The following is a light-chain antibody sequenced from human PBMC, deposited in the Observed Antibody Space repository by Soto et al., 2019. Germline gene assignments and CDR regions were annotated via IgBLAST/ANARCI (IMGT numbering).Light chain of an antibody. V-gene: IGLV1-44*01. CDR3: ATWSDSLKGWV. Sequence: QSVLTQPPSASRTPGQRVTIPCSGSSSDIGSNSVNWYQQLPGAAPRLLIYANDHRPSGVPDRFSASKSGTSASLAISGVRSEDEAFYYCATWSDSLKGWVFGGGTNLTVL. J-gene: IGLJ3*02. CDR2: AND. CDR1: SSDIGSNS.